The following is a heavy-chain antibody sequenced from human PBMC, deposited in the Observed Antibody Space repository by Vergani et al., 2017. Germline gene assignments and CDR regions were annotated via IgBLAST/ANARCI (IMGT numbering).Heavy chain of an antibody. CDR2: MRNDVSTI. J-gene: IGHJ6*02. V-gene: IGHV3-74*01. CDR1: GFNIDNYY. CDR3: VRDPFQGMDV. Sequence: EVTLVASGRALVQPGGSLRLSCAASGFNIDNYYMHWVRHGPGKGLMCVSRMRNDVSTISYGDFVRGRFTISRDNAKNTLYLQLRGLRVEDTAVYYCVRDPFQGMDVWGQGTKVTVS.